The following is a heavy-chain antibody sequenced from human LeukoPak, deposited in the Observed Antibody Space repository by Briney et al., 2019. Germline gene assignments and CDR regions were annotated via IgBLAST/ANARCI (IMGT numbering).Heavy chain of an antibody. V-gene: IGHV3-30*03. D-gene: IGHD5-18*01. CDR3: ARDVVQLWLRFYYYGMDV. J-gene: IGHJ6*04. Sequence: GGSLRLSCAASGFTFSSYGMHWVHQAPGKGLEWVAVISYDGSNKYYADSVKGRFTISRDNSKNTLYLQMNSLRAEDTAVYYCARDVVQLWLRFYYYGMDVWGKGTTVTVSS. CDR2: ISYDGSNK. CDR1: GFTFSSYG.